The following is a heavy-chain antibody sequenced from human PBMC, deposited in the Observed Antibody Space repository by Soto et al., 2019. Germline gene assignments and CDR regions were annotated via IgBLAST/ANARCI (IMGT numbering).Heavy chain of an antibody. Sequence: SETLSLTCAVYGGSFSGYYWSWIRQAPGKGLEWIGEVNHSGSTNYNPSLKSRVTISVDTSKNQFSVKLSSVTAADTAVYYCARGRWELRFDQWGQGTPVTGSS. CDR1: GGSFSGYY. J-gene: IGHJ4*02. V-gene: IGHV4-34*01. CDR2: VNHSGST. D-gene: IGHD1-7*01. CDR3: ARGRWELRFDQ.